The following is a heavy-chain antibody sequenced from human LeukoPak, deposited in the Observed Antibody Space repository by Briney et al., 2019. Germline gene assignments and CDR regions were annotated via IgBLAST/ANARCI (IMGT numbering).Heavy chain of an antibody. CDR1: VYTFTSNY. CDR3: ARDQEGFDY. J-gene: IGHJ4*02. V-gene: IGHV1-46*01. Sequence: GASVKVSCKVSVYTFTSNYIHWVRQAPGQGLEWMGMIYPRDGSTSYAQKFQGRVTVTRDTSTSTVHMELSGLRSEDTAVYYCARDQEGFDYWGQGTLVTVSS. CDR2: IYPRDGST.